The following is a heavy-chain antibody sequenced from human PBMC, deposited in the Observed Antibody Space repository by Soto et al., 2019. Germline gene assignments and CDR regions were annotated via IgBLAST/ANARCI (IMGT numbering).Heavy chain of an antibody. CDR1: GGTFSRYR. D-gene: IGHD6-13*01. V-gene: IGHV1-69*13. Sequence: SVNVSCKASGGTFSRYRINWVRQAPGQGLEWVGGIVPIRRTADYAQTFQGRVIITADESARTSYMELRSLRSQDTAVYYCVRDSGAKLSSSWGQGSLVTVS. CDR2: IVPIRRTA. CDR3: VRDSGAKLSSS. J-gene: IGHJ4*02.